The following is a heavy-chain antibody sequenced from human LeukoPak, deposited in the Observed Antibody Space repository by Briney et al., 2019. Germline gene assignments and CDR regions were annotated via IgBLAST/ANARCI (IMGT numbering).Heavy chain of an antibody. CDR3: AKDKWFGGYSTLLGY. D-gene: IGHD3-3*01. CDR2: ISGEGGST. Sequence: PGGSLRLSCAASGFTFDDYAMHWVRQAPGKGLEWVSLISGEGGSTYYADSVKGRFTISRDNSKNSLYLQMNSLRTEDTALYYCAKDKWFGGYSTLLGYWGQGTLVTVSS. CDR1: GFTFDDYA. J-gene: IGHJ4*02. V-gene: IGHV3-43*02.